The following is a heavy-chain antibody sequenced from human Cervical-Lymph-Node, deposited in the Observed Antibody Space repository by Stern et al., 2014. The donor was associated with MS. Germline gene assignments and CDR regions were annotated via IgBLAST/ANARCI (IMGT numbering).Heavy chain of an antibody. CDR1: GYRFTNYG. D-gene: IGHD1-26*01. V-gene: IGHV1-18*01. CDR3: ARGGSGYFDY. CDR2: ISAYNGNR. J-gene: IGHJ4*02. Sequence: VQLVESGDEVKNPGASVKVSCKASGYRFTNYGISWVRQAPGQGLEWMGWISAYNGNRNSAQKLQGRVTMTTDTSTSTAYMELMSLGSDDTAVYYCARGGSGYFDYWGQGTLVTVSS.